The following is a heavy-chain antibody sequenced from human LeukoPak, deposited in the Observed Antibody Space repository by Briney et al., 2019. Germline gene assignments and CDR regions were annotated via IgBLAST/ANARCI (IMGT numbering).Heavy chain of an antibody. D-gene: IGHD5-12*01. CDR3: ARQGLYSGYYFDY. Sequence: PSETLSLTCTVSGGSISSYYWSWIRQPPGKGLEWIGYIYYSGSTNYNPSLKSRVTISVDTSKNQFSLKLSSVTAADTAVYYCARQGLYSGYYFDYWGQGTLVTVSS. CDR2: IYYSGST. V-gene: IGHV4-59*08. J-gene: IGHJ4*02. CDR1: GGSISSYY.